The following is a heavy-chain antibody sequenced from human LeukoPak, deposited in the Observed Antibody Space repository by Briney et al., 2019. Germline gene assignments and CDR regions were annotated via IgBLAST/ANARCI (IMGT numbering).Heavy chain of an antibody. CDR3: ARDSSGWSGGY. V-gene: IGHV1-2*06. CDR2: INPNSGGT. J-gene: IGHJ4*02. D-gene: IGHD6-19*01. CDR1: GYTFTSYY. Sequence: ASVKVSCKASGYTFTSYYMHWVRQAPGQGLEWMGRINPNSGGTNYAQKFQGRVTMTRDTPISTAYMEPSRLISDDTAVYYCARDSSGWSGGYWGQGTLVTVSS.